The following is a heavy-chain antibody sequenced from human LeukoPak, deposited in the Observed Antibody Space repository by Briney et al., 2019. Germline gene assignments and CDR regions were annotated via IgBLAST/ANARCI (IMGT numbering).Heavy chain of an antibody. J-gene: IGHJ4*02. V-gene: IGHV3-23*01. CDR1: GFTFSSYA. CDR3: AKASPSSYCGTTSCSVNFDY. CDR2: LSVST. D-gene: IGHD2-2*01. Sequence: GGSLRLSCAASGFTFSSYAMIWVRQAPGKGLEWVSSLSVSTYYADSVKGRFTISRDNSKNTLFLQMNSLRAEDTAVYYCAKASPSSYCGTTSCSVNFDYWGQGTLVTVSS.